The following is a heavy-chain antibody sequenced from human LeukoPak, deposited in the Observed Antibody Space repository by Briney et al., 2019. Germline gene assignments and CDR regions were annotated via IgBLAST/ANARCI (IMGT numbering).Heavy chain of an antibody. D-gene: IGHD1-26*01. J-gene: IGHJ6*02. CDR2: IYSGGTT. V-gene: IGHV3-53*01. CDR1: GFTFSSYA. CDR3: ARDRSVRSGSYAEGYYYHYGMDV. Sequence: GGSLRLSCAASGFTFSSYAMSWVRQAPGKGLEWVSVIYSGGTTYYADSVKGRFTISRDNSKNTLFLQMNNLRAEDTAVYYCARDRSVRSGSYAEGYYYHYGMDVWGQGTTVTVSS.